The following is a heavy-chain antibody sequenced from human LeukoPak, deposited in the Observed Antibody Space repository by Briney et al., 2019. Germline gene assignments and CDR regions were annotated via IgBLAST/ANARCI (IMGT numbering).Heavy chain of an antibody. D-gene: IGHD4-11*01. J-gene: IGHJ4*02. Sequence: SETLSLTCTVSGGSISSYYWSWIRQPPGKGLEWIGYIYYSGSTNYNPSLKSRVTISVDTSKNQFSLKLSSVTAADTAVYYCARGFFNYDYWGQGTLVTVSS. V-gene: IGHV4-59*01. CDR3: ARGFFNYDY. CDR1: GGSISSYY. CDR2: IYYSGST.